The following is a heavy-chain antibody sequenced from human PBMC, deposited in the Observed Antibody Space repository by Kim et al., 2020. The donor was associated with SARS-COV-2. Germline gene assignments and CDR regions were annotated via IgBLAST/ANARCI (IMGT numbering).Heavy chain of an antibody. J-gene: IGHJ4*02. Sequence: GGSLRLSCAASGFTFSSYSMNWVRQAPGKGLEWVSYISSSSSTIYYADSVKGRFTISRDNAKNSLYLQMNSLRAEDTAVYYCARNRIGGLFLFDYWGQGTLVTVSS. D-gene: IGHD2-15*01. CDR3: ARNRIGGLFLFDY. V-gene: IGHV3-48*04. CDR2: ISSSSSTI. CDR1: GFTFSSYS.